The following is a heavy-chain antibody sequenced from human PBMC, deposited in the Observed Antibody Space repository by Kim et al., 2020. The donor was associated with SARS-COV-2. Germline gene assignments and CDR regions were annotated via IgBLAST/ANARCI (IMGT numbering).Heavy chain of an antibody. Sequence: GGSLRLSCAASGFTFSSYAMHWVRQAPGKGLEWVAVISYDGSNKYYADSVKGRFTISRDNSKNTLYLQMNSLRAEDTAVYYCARAERREQWLVSLGFDY. CDR3: ARAERREQWLVSLGFDY. CDR2: ISYDGSNK. J-gene: IGHJ4*01. D-gene: IGHD6-19*01. V-gene: IGHV3-30*04. CDR1: GFTFSSYA.